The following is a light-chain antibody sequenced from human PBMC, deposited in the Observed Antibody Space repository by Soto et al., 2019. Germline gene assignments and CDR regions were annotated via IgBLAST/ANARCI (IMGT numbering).Light chain of an antibody. J-gene: IGKJ4*01. Sequence: IQLTQSPSSLSASVGDRVTITCRASQGITSYLAWYQHRPGKAPGLLIYSASTLQSGVPSRFSGSGYGTDFSLTISNLQPEDFATYYCQQLYSHPLTFGGGTKVEIK. CDR2: SAS. CDR3: QQLYSHPLT. V-gene: IGKV1-9*01. CDR1: QGITSY.